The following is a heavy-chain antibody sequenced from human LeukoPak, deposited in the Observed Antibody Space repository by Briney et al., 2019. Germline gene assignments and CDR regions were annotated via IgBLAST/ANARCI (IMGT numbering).Heavy chain of an antibody. CDR3: ARRVVRGVIITSGSWFDP. J-gene: IGHJ5*02. V-gene: IGHV4-4*09. CDR1: GGSISSYY. D-gene: IGHD3-10*01. CDR2: IYASGGT. Sequence: SETLSLTCTVSGGSISSYYWSWIRQPPGKGLEWIGYIYASGGTNYNPSLKSRVTISVDTSKDQFSLKLSPVTAADTAVYYCARRVVRGVIITSGSWFDPWGQGTLVTVSS.